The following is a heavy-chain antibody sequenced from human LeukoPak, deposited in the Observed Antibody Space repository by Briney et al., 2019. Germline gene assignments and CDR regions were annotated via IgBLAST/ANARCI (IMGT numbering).Heavy chain of an antibody. CDR3: AREEGLRPLLLLLYGMDV. J-gene: IGHJ6*02. Sequence: AGGSLRLSCAASGFTFSSYWMSWVRQAPGKGLEWVANIKQDGSEKYYVDSVKGRFTISRDNAKNSLYLQMNSLRAEDTAVYYCAREEGLRPLLLLLYGMDVWGQGTTVTVSS. CDR1: GFTFSSYW. CDR2: IKQDGSEK. D-gene: IGHD3-22*01. V-gene: IGHV3-7*05.